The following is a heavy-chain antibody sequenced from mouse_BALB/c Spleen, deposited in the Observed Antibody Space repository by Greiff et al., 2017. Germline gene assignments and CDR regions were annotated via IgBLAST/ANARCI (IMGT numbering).Heavy chain of an antibody. V-gene: IGHV5-12-1*01. CDR3: ARHRGYEAMDY. CDR2: ISSGGGST. D-gene: IGHD3-1*01. Sequence: EVKLMESGGGLVKPGGSLKLSCAASGFAFSSYDMSWVRQTPEKRLEWVAYISSGGGSTYYPDTVKGRFTISRDNAKNTLYLQMSSLKSEDTAMYYCARHRGYEAMDYWGQGTSVTVSS. J-gene: IGHJ4*01. CDR1: GFAFSSYD.